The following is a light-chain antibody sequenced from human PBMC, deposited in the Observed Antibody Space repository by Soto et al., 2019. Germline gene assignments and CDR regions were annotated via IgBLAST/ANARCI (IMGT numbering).Light chain of an antibody. Sequence: DIQMTQSPSTLSASVGDRVTITCRASQSISSWLAWYQQKPGKAPKLLIYDASSLESGVPSRFSGSGSGTEFTLTISSLQPDDFATYYCQQYNSYSQERTFGQGTKVDIK. V-gene: IGKV1-5*01. J-gene: IGKJ1*01. CDR2: DAS. CDR1: QSISSW. CDR3: QQYNSYSQERT.